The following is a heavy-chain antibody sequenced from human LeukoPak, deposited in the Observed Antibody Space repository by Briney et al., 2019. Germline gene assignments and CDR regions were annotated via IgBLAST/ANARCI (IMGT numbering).Heavy chain of an antibody. D-gene: IGHD3-22*01. V-gene: IGHV4-59*01. CDR3: ARAGDSSGYYWVFDY. CDR2: IYYSGST. J-gene: IGHJ4*02. CDR1: GGSIRIYY. Sequence: SQTLSLTCAVSGGSIRIYYWSWMRQPLTKGLEGSGYIYYSGSTNYNPSLKSRVTISVDTSKNQFSLKLSSVTAADTAVYYCARAGDSSGYYWVFDYWGQGTLVTVSS.